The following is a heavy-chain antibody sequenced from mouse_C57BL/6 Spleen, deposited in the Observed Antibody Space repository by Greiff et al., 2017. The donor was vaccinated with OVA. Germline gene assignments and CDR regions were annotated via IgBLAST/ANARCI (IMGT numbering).Heavy chain of an antibody. D-gene: IGHD2-5*01. J-gene: IGHJ2*01. Sequence: EVMLVESGGGLVKPGGSLKLSCAASGFTFSSYAMSWVRQTPEKRLEWVATISDGGSYTYYPDNVKGRFTISRDNAKNNLYLQMSHLKSEDTAMYYCAREDNSNYFDYWGKGTTLTVSS. CDR1: GFTFSSYA. CDR3: AREDNSNYFDY. CDR2: ISDGGSYT. V-gene: IGHV5-4*01.